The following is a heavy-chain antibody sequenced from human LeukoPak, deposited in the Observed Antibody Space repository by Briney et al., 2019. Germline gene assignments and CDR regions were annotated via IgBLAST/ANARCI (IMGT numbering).Heavy chain of an antibody. Sequence: GRSLRLSCGASRFNFGGSAMHWVRQAPGKGLEWVAIISYDGSYKYYAASVKGRFTISRDNSKDTLYLQMNDLRIDDTAFYYCTRSHSNWVPFDYWGQGTLVTVSS. D-gene: IGHD6-13*01. CDR3: TRSHSNWVPFDY. J-gene: IGHJ4*02. CDR2: ISYDGSYK. CDR1: RFNFGGSA. V-gene: IGHV3-30*04.